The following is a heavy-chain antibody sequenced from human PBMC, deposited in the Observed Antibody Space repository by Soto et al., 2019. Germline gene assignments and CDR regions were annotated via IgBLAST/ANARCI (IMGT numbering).Heavy chain of an antibody. V-gene: IGHV1-69*01. CDR2: IIPIFGTA. D-gene: IGHD2-2*01. CDR3: AKSFPALGYCSSTSCRGEYYYYGMDV. Sequence: SGGTFSSYAISWVRQAPGQGLEWMGGIIPIFGTANYAQKFQGRVTITADESTSTAYMELSSLRAEDTAVYYCAKSFPALGYCSSTSCRGEYYYYGMDVWGQGTTVTVSS. CDR1: GGTFSSYA. J-gene: IGHJ6*02.